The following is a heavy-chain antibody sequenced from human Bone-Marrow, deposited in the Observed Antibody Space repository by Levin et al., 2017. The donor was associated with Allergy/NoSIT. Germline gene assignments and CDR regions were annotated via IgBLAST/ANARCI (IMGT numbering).Heavy chain of an antibody. CDR2: MNPYSGNT. Sequence: ASVKVSCTASGYTFTGYDINWVRQAAGQGLEWMGWMNPYSGNTGYAQKFQGRVTMTRNISTRTAYMDLTNLTSDDTAVYYCARGWGETSSGWRDFWGQGTLVTVSS. J-gene: IGHJ4*02. CDR3: ARGWGETSSGWRDF. V-gene: IGHV1-8*01. CDR1: GYTFTGYD. D-gene: IGHD6-19*01.